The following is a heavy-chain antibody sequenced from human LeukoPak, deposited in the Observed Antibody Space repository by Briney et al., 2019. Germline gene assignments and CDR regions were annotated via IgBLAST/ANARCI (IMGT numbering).Heavy chain of an antibody. Sequence: GGSLRLSCAASGFTFSSYSMNWVRQAPGKGLEWVSSISSSSSYIYYADSVKGRFTISRDNVKNSLYLQMNSLRAEDTAVYYCAVAGTSRVDYWGQGTLVTVSS. D-gene: IGHD6-19*01. CDR3: AVAGTSRVDY. CDR1: GFTFSSYS. J-gene: IGHJ4*02. CDR2: ISSSSSYI. V-gene: IGHV3-21*01.